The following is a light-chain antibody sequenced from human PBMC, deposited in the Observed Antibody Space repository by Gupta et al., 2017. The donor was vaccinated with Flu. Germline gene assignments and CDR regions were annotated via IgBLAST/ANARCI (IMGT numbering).Light chain of an antibody. CDR3: QQYVGSPPWT. J-gene: IGKJ2*02. CDR1: QSFSSNL. CDR2: DAF. Sequence: EVVLTQSPATLSLSPGERATLSCGASQSFSSNLLAWYQQKPGLAPRLLIYDAFNRTAGTPDRFSGSGSGTDFTLTNSRLEPEDFAVYYCQQYVGSPPWTFGQGTKLEI. V-gene: IGKV3D-20*01.